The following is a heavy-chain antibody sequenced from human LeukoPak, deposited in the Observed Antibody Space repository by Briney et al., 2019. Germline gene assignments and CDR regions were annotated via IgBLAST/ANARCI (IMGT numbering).Heavy chain of an antibody. CDR2: ISSSSRHI. J-gene: IGHJ4*02. CDR1: GFTFSSYE. Sequence: GGSLRLSCAASGFTFSSYEMNWVRQAPGKGLDWVSSISSSSRHIYYADSVKGRFTISRDNAKNSLYLQMNSLSAEDTAVYYCATAGNYRFDYWGQGTLVTVSS. CDR3: ATAGNYRFDY. V-gene: IGHV3-21*01. D-gene: IGHD4-11*01.